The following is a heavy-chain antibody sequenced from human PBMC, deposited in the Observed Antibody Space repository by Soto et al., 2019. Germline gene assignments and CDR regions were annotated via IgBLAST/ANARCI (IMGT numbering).Heavy chain of an antibody. D-gene: IGHD3-3*01. Sequence: SETLSLTCTVSGGSISSSNYYWGWIRQPPGKGLEWIGSFYYSGSTYYNPSLKSRVTISVDTSKNQFSLKLNSVTAADTAVYYCASLRFLEWLSSVYYYGMDVWGQGTTVTVSS. V-gene: IGHV4-39*01. CDR3: ASLRFLEWLSSVYYYGMDV. CDR1: GGSISSSNYY. CDR2: FYYSGST. J-gene: IGHJ6*02.